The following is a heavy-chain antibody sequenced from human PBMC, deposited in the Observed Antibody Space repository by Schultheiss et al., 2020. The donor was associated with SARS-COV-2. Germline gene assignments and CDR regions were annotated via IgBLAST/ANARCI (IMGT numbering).Heavy chain of an antibody. CDR2: IWYDGSNK. D-gene: IGHD4-11*01. Sequence: GGSLRLSCAASGFTFSSYGMHWVRQAPGKGLEWVAVIWYDGSNKYYADSVKGRFTISRDNSKNTLYLQMNSLRAEDTAVYYCAKGTTAATDDAFDIWGQGTMVTVSS. J-gene: IGHJ3*02. CDR3: AKGTTAATDDAFDI. CDR1: GFTFSSYG. V-gene: IGHV3-33*06.